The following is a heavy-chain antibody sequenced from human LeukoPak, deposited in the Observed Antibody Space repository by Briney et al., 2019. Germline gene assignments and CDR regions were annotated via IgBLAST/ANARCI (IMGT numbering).Heavy chain of an antibody. J-gene: IGHJ4*02. CDR1: GGSISSYY. V-gene: IGHV4-59*01. D-gene: IGHD4-17*01. Sequence: SETLSLTCTVSGGSISSYYWSWIRQPPGKGLEWIGYIYYSGSTNYNPSLKSRVTISLDTSTNQVSLKLRSVTAADTAVYYCARAGSYRLTTTLWGQGTLVTVSS. CDR2: IYYSGST. CDR3: ARAGSYRLTTTL.